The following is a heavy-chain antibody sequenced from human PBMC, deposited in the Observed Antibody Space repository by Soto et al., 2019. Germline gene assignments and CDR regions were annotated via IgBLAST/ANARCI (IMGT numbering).Heavy chain of an antibody. J-gene: IGHJ4*02. CDR3: ARDRLGYTTSHFLDY. CDR1: GFTFSSYG. CDR2: IWDDGSQK. Sequence: QVQLVESGGGVVQPGRSLRLSCAVSGFTFSSYGMHWVRQAPGKGLEWVAVIWDDGSQKYFADAVKGRLTISRDNAKNTLFLEMHSLKAEDTAIYFCARDRLGYTTSHFLDYWGQGTLVAVSS. V-gene: IGHV3-33*01. D-gene: IGHD3-16*02.